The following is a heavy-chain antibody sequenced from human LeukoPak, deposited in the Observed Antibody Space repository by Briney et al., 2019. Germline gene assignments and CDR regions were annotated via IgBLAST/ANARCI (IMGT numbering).Heavy chain of an antibody. D-gene: IGHD6-13*01. CDR3: AKSSSSWYVAIDY. V-gene: IGHV3-30*02. CDR1: GSNFNNYG. J-gene: IGHJ4*02. CDR2: IPSDGNNQ. Sequence: PGGSLRLSCAASGSNFNNYGMHWVRQAPGKGLEWVTFIPSDGNNQYYADSVKGRFTISRDNSKNTLYLQMNSLRAEDTAVYYCAKSSSSWYVAIDYWGQGTLVTVSS.